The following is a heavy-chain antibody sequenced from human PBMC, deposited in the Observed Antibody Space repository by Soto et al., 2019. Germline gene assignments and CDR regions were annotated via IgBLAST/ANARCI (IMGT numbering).Heavy chain of an antibody. CDR2: ISYDGSNK. V-gene: IGHV3-30-3*01. D-gene: IGHD6-13*01. J-gene: IGHJ4*02. Sequence: QVQLVESGGGVVQPGRSLRLSCAASGFTFSSYAMHWVRQAPGKGLEWVAVISYDGSNKYYADSVKGRFTISRDNSKNTVYLEMNSLRAEETAGYYCARGGEEGWPVSIAAAGTGGYYFDYWGQGTLVTVSS. CDR1: GFTFSSYA. CDR3: ARGGEEGWPVSIAAAGTGGYYFDY.